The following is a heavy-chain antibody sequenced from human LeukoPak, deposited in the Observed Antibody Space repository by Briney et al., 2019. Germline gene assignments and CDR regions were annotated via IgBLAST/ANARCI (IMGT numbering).Heavy chain of an antibody. CDR1: GGSISSYY. D-gene: IGHD6-6*01. J-gene: IGHJ5*02. Sequence: SETLSLTCTVSGGSISSYYWSWIRQPPGKGLEWIGYIYYSGSTDYNPSLKSRVTISVDKSKNQFSLKLSSVTAADTAVYYCARGRDSSSSWWFDPWGQGTLVTVSS. CDR3: ARGRDSSSSWWFDP. V-gene: IGHV4-59*12. CDR2: IYYSGST.